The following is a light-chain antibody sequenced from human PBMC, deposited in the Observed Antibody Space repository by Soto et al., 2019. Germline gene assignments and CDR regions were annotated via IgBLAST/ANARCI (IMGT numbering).Light chain of an antibody. CDR1: SSNIGAGYE. CDR2: ENN. CDR3: QSYDSSLSGYV. Sequence: QSVLTQPPSVSEAPGQRVTISCTGSSSNIGAGYEAHWYQQVPGTAPKLLIYENNNRPSGVPDRFSGSTSGTSASLASTGLQAEDEAEYYCQSYDSSLSGYVFGTGTKLTVL. J-gene: IGLJ1*01. V-gene: IGLV1-40*01.